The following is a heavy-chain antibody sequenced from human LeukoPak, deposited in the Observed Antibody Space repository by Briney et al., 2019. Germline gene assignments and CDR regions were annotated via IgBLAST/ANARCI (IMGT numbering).Heavy chain of an antibody. V-gene: IGHV4-34*01. J-gene: IGHJ5*02. CDR1: GGSFSGYY. CDR2: INHSGST. Sequence: PSETLSLTCAVYGGSFSGYYWSWIRQPPGKGLEWIGEINHSGSTNYNPSLKSRVTISVDTSKNQFSLKLSSVTAADTAVYYCARQGTYYDFWSGYCTGNWFDPWGQGTLVTVSS. CDR3: ARQGTYYDFWSGYCTGNWFDP. D-gene: IGHD3-3*01.